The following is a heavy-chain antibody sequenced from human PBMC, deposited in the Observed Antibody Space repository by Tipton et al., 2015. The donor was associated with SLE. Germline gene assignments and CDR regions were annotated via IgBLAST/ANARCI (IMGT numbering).Heavy chain of an antibody. CDR1: GGSFSGYY. CDR2: INHSGST. Sequence: TLSLTCAVYGGSFSGYYWSWIRQPPGKGLDVIGEINHSGSTNYNPSLKSRVTISVDTSKNQFSLKLSSVTAADTAVYYCARHGGYYFDYWGQGTLVTVSS. D-gene: IGHD4-23*01. CDR3: ARHGGYYFDY. J-gene: IGHJ4*02. V-gene: IGHV4-34*01.